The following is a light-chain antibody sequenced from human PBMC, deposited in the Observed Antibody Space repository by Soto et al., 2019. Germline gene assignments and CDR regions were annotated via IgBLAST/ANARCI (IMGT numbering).Light chain of an antibody. CDR3: QQYYDTHRT. CDR1: QSVLYSSNNKNH. J-gene: IGKJ2*01. V-gene: IGKV4-1*01. CDR2: WAS. Sequence: DIVMTQSPDSLAVSLGERATINCKSSQSVLYSSNNKNHLAWYQQKPGQPPKLLIYWASTRESGVPDRLSGSGSGTDFTLTISSLQAEDVAVYYCQQYYDTHRTFGQGTKLEI.